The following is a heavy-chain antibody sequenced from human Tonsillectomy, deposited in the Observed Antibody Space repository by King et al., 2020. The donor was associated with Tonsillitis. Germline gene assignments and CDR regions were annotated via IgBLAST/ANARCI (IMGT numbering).Heavy chain of an antibody. J-gene: IGHJ3*02. CDR3: AKDRHPPLYDSSGSPSGGDAFDI. CDR2: ISWNNGSI. D-gene: IGHD3-22*01. V-gene: IGHV3-9*01. Sequence: VQLVESGGGLVQPGWSLRLSCAASGFTFDDYAMHWVRQAPGKGLEWVSGISWNNGSIGYADSVKGRFTISRDNAKNSLYLQMNSLRAEDTALYYCAKDRHPPLYDSSGSPSGGDAFDIWGQGTMVTVSS. CDR1: GFTFDDYA.